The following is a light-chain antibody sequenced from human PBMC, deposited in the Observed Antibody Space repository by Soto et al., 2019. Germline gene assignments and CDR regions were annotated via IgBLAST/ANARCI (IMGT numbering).Light chain of an antibody. CDR1: QSVSTN. V-gene: IGKV3D-15*01. Sequence: EIVMTQSPATLSVSPGERATLSCRASQSVSTNLAWYQQKPGQAPRLLIFGPSSRASGIPDRFSGGGSGTDFTLTISDVQPEDFALYYCHQRQSWPRTFGQGTKVDIK. CDR2: GPS. J-gene: IGKJ1*01. CDR3: HQRQSWPRT.